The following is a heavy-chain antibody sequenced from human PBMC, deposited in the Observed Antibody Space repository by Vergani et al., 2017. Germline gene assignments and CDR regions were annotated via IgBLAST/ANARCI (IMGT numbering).Heavy chain of an antibody. CDR2: ISGGGGST. V-gene: IGHV3-23*01. CDR1: GFTFSSYA. J-gene: IGHJ1*01. CDR3: AKDNYDSSGYYYSGTLNFQH. Sequence: EVQLLESGGGLVHPGGSLRLSCAASGFTFSSYAMGWVRQAPGKGRGWLSSISGGGGSTYYGDSVRGRFTISRDNSKHTRYMQMKSLRAEDTAMYYCAKDNYDSSGYYYSGTLNFQHWGQGTLVTVSS. D-gene: IGHD3-22*01.